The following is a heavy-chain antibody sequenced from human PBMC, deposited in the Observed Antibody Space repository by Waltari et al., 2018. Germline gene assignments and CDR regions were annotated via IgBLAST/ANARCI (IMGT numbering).Heavy chain of an antibody. CDR3: ARLTVVSNNDY. CDR2: INGDGTNT. CDR1: GSTFSSYW. D-gene: IGHD1-20*01. Sequence: EVQLVESGGGLVRPGGSLRLSCAAPGSTFSSYWMHWVRQAPGKGLVWVSCINGDGTNTKYADSVKGRFTISRDNAKNTLYLQMNSLRAEDTAVYYCARLTVVSNNDYWGQGTLVTVSS. V-gene: IGHV3-74*01. J-gene: IGHJ4*02.